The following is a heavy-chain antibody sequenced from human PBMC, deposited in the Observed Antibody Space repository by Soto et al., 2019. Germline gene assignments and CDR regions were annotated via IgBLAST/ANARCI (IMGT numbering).Heavy chain of an antibody. D-gene: IGHD1-20*01. V-gene: IGHV4-39*01. CDR2: IYYSGST. CDR1: GGSLSSSSYY. CDR3: ARHLYNWNYHYYYGMDV. J-gene: IGHJ6*02. Sequence: PSQTLSLTCTVSGGSLSSSSYYWGWIRQPPGKGLEWIGSIYYSGSTYYNPSLKSRVTISVDTSKNQFSLKLSSVTAADTAVYYCARHLYNWNYHYYYGMDVWGQGTTVTVSS.